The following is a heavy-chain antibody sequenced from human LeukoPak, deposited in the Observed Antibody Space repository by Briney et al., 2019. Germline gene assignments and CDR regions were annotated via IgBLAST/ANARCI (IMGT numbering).Heavy chain of an antibody. J-gene: IGHJ4*02. D-gene: IGHD2-2*01. CDR3: AKGPHSSANYLFDS. CDR1: GFTVSSNY. Sequence: GGSLRLSCAASGFTVSSNYMSWVRQAPGKGLEWVSVIYSGGSTYYADSVKGRFTISRDNSKNTLYLLMKSLRVEDTAVYYCAKGPHSSANYLFDSWGQGTLVTVSS. CDR2: IYSGGST. V-gene: IGHV3-53*01.